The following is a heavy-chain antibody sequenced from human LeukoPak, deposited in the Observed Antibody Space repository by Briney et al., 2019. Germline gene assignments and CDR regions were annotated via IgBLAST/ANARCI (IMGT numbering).Heavy chain of an antibody. CDR3: ARDYDYVWGSYRYDPAPTYYFDY. D-gene: IGHD3-16*02. CDR2: IIPILGIA. V-gene: IGHV1-69*04. Sequence: SVKVSCKASGGTFSSYAISWVRQAPGQGLEWMGRIIPILGIANYAQKFQGRVTITADKSTSTAYMELSSLRSEDTAVYYCARDYDYVWGSYRYDPAPTYYFDYWGQGTLVTVSS. CDR1: GGTFSSYA. J-gene: IGHJ4*02.